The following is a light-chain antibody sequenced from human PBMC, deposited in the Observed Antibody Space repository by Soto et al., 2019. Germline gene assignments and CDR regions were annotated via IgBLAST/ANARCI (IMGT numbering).Light chain of an antibody. CDR2: GAS. CDR1: QTMRSSH. J-gene: IGKJ1*01. CDR3: QQYGSSPWT. Sequence: EIVLTQSPGTLSSSPGERATLSCRASQTMRSSHLAWYQQKPGQAPRLLIYGASSRATGVPDRFSGSASETDFTLSISSLVPEDFAVYHCQQYGSSPWTFGQGTKVDIK. V-gene: IGKV3-20*01.